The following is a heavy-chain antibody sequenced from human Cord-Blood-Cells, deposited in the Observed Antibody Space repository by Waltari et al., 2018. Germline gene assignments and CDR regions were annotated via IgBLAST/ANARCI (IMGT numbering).Heavy chain of an antibody. CDR3: ATRITIFGVVIDAFDI. Sequence: QVQLVQSGAEVKKPGASVKVSCKVSGYTLTELSMQWLLQATGKGLEWMGGFDPEDGETIYAQKFQGRVTMTEDTSTDTAYMELSSLRSEDTAVYYCATRITIFGVVIDAFDIWGQGTMVTVSS. V-gene: IGHV1-24*01. CDR1: GYTLTELS. CDR2: FDPEDGET. J-gene: IGHJ3*02. D-gene: IGHD3-3*01.